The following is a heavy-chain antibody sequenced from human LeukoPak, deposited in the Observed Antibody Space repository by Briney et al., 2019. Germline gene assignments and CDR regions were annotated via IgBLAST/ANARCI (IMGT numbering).Heavy chain of an antibody. D-gene: IGHD4-23*01. CDR2: IKSKTDGGTT. V-gene: IGHV3-15*01. CDR1: GFTFSNAW. Sequence: PGGSLRLSCAASGFTFSNAWMSWVRQAPGKGLEWVGRIKSKTDGGTTDYAAPVKGRFTISRDDSKNTLYLQMNSLKTEDTAVYYCTTESTVVTRPPLDYWGQGTLVTVSS. CDR3: TTESTVVTRPPLDY. J-gene: IGHJ4*02.